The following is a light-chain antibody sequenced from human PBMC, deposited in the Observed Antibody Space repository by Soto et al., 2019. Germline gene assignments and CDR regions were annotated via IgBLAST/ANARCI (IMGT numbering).Light chain of an antibody. CDR3: HQYYNFPLT. Sequence: DIQVTQSPSSLSASVGDRVTITCQASQDISNYVVWYQQKPGKAPKLLIYDASNLKTGVPSRFSGSGSGTEFTFTISSLQPEDIATYYCHQYYNFPLTFGGGTKVDIK. J-gene: IGKJ4*01. CDR2: DAS. V-gene: IGKV1-33*01. CDR1: QDISNY.